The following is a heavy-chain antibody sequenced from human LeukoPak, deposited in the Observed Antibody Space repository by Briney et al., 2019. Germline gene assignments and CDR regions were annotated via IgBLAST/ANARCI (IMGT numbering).Heavy chain of an antibody. J-gene: IGHJ6*03. CDR1: GGSISSSSYY. V-gene: IGHV4-39*07. CDR3: ARAGGSYIDYYYYYLDV. Sequence: SETLSLTCTVSGGSISSSSYYWGWIRQPPGKGLEWIGSIYYSGSSFYNPSLKSRVTISVDTSKNQFSLKLTSVTAADTAVYYCARAGGSYIDYYYYYLDVWGKGTTVTVSS. CDR2: IYYSGSS. D-gene: IGHD3-10*01.